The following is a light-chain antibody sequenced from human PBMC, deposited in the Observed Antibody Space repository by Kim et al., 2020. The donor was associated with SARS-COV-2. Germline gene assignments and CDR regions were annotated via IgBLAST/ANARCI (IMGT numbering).Light chain of an antibody. CDR3: LQTCVFPTH. CDR1: QDIFDC. Sequence: ASVGDRVTITCQASQDIFDCVAWYQQEPGKAPKLLISEASTLQSGVPSRFSGSGSGTDFTLTISSLQPEDFATYFCLQTCVFPTHFGGGTKVDIK. CDR2: EAS. V-gene: IGKV1-12*01. J-gene: IGKJ4*01.